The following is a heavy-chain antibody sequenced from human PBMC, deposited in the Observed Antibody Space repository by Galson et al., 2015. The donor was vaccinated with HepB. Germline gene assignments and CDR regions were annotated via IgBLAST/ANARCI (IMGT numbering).Heavy chain of an antibody. D-gene: IGHD3-22*01. Sequence: SVKVSCKASGYTFTSYDINWVRQATGQGLEWMGWMNPNSGNTGYAQKFQGRVTMTRNTSISTAYMELSSLRSEDTAVYYCAATYHYDSSGYWFDPWGQGTLVTVSS. CDR3: AATYHYDSSGYWFDP. V-gene: IGHV1-8*01. J-gene: IGHJ5*02. CDR2: MNPNSGNT. CDR1: GYTFTSYD.